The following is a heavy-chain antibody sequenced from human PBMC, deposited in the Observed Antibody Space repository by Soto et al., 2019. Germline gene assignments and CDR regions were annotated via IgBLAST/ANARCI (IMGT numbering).Heavy chain of an antibody. J-gene: IGHJ6*02. V-gene: IGHV1-69*13. CDR2: IIPIFGTA. D-gene: IGHD3-10*01. CDR1: GYTFTSYG. Sequence: SVKVSCKASGYTFTSYGISWVRQAPGQGLEWMGGIIPIFGTANYAQKFQGRVTITADESTSTAYMELSSLRSEDTAVYYCARGVTMVRGPNYYGMDVWGQGTTVTVSS. CDR3: ARGVTMVRGPNYYGMDV.